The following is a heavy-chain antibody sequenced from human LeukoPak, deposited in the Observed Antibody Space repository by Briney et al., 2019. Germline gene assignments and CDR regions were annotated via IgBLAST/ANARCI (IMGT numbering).Heavy chain of an antibody. J-gene: IGHJ4*02. D-gene: IGHD1-14*01. CDR3: ARDPAGHGSYFDD. V-gene: IGHV4-4*07. CDR2: NHTSGPT. Sequence: SETLSLTCTVSSVSINGYFCTRLRQSAGPGLKCIGRNHTSGPTYYNTSIKSPVTMSGETSNKMFCLRLNSVGAAYTAVYYCARDPAGHGSYFDDWGQGAMVTVSS. CDR1: SVSINGYF.